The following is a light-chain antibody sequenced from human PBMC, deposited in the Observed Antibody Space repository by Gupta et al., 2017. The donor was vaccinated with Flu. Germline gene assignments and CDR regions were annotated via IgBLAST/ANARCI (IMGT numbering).Light chain of an antibody. V-gene: IGKV3-20*01. Sequence: GTLSLSPGERATLSCRASQSVSSSYLAWYQQKPGQAPRLLIYGASSRATGIPDRFSGGGSGTDFTLSIIRLEPEDFAVYYCQQDGSSPYTFGQWTKLEIK. J-gene: IGKJ2*01. CDR1: QSVSSSY. CDR3: QQDGSSPYT. CDR2: GAS.